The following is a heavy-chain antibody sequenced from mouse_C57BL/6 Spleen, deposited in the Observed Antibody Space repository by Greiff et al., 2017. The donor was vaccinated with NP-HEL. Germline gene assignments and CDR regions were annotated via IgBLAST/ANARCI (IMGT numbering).Heavy chain of an antibody. CDR3: AREGNYVPY. V-gene: IGHV1-64*01. CDR1: GYTFTSYW. D-gene: IGHD2-1*01. Sequence: VQLQQPGAELVKPGASVKLSCKASGYTFTSYWMHWVKQRPGQGLEWIGIIHPNSGSTNYNEKFKSKATLTVDKSSSTAYMQLSSLTSEDSAVDYCAREGNYVPYWGQGTLVTVSA. J-gene: IGHJ3*01. CDR2: IHPNSGST.